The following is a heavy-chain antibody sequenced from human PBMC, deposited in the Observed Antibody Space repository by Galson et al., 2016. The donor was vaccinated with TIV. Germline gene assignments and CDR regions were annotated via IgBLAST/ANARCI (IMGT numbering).Heavy chain of an antibody. Sequence: SLRLSCAASGFTFNNYWMSWVRQAPGKGLEWVANIKQDGSEKDYVDSVKGRFTISRDNSKNTLYLHMNSLRVEDTAVYYCARTTPPPVSSNGWNDAFDFWGQGTIVTVSS. D-gene: IGHD6-19*01. CDR1: GFTFNNYW. CDR2: IKQDGSEK. V-gene: IGHV3-7*01. CDR3: ARTTPPPVSSNGWNDAFDF. J-gene: IGHJ3*01.